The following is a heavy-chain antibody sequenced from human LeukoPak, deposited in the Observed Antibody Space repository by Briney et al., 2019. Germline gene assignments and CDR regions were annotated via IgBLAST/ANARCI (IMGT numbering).Heavy chain of an antibody. D-gene: IGHD1-26*01. J-gene: IGHJ4*02. V-gene: IGHV3-30*18. CDR1: GFTFSSYG. Sequence: GGSLRLSCAASGFTFSSYGMHWVRQAPGKGLEWVAVISYDGSNKYYADSVKGRFTISRDNSKNTLYLQMNSLRAEDTAVYYCAKDRTREFDYWGQGTLVTVSS. CDR3: AKDRTREFDY. CDR2: ISYDGSNK.